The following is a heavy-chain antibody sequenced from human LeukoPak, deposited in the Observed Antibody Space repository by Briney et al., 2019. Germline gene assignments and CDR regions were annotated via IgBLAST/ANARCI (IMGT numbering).Heavy chain of an antibody. D-gene: IGHD6-6*01. V-gene: IGHV4-4*02. Sequence: SETLSLTCTVSGGSISSSNWWSWVRQPPGKGLEWIGEIYHSGSTNYNPSLKSRVTISVDTSKNQFSLKLSSVTAADTAVYYCAREVGSSPIFDYWGQGTLVTVSS. CDR3: AREVGSSPIFDY. CDR2: IYHSGST. CDR1: GGSISSSNW. J-gene: IGHJ4*02.